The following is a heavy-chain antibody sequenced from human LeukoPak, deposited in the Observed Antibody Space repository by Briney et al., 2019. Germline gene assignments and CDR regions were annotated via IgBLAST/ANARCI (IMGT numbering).Heavy chain of an antibody. J-gene: IGHJ4*02. Sequence: SETLSLTCAVYGGSFSGYYWSCIRQPPGKGLEWIGEINHSGSTNYNPSLRSRVTISVDTSKNQFSLKLSSVTAADTAVYYCARRRDSSGYVDYWGQRTLVTVSS. CDR3: ARRRDSSGYVDY. D-gene: IGHD3-22*01. V-gene: IGHV4-34*01. CDR1: GGSFSGYY. CDR2: INHSGST.